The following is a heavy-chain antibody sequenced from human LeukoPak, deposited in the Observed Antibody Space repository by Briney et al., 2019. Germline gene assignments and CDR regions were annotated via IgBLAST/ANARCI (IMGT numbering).Heavy chain of an antibody. J-gene: IGHJ4*02. V-gene: IGHV3-43*02. Sequence: GGSLRLSCAASGFIFDVYAMHWVRQVPGKDLEWVSHISGDGGITYYADSVRGRFTISRDKTKNSLYLQMNSLTTEDTALYYCGRDSRSMFGAVIARWGQGTLVIVSS. CDR2: ISGDGGIT. CDR1: GFIFDVYA. CDR3: GRDSRSMFGAVIAR. D-gene: IGHD3-16*02.